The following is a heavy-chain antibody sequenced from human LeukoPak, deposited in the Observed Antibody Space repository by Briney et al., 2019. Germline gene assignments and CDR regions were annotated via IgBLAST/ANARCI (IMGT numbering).Heavy chain of an antibody. CDR1: GGSFSGYY. V-gene: IGHV4-39*01. CDR3: ASVNRGWFGVGEY. Sequence: KASETLSLTCAVSGGSFSGYYWSWIRQPPGKGLEWIGSIYYSGSTYYNPSHESRVTISVDTSKNQFSLKLTSVTAADTAVYYCASVNRGWFGVGEYWGQGTLVTVSS. CDR2: IYYSGST. D-gene: IGHD3-10*01. J-gene: IGHJ4*02.